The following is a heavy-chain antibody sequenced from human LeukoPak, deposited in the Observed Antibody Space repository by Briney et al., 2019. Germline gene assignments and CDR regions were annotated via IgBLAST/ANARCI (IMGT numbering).Heavy chain of an antibody. J-gene: IGHJ4*02. CDR2: IYHSGST. V-gene: IGHV4-30-2*01. D-gene: IGHD6-19*01. CDR3: ARDFKGAGLDY. Sequence: SETLSLTCAVSGGSISGGGYSWSWIRQPPGKGLEWIGYIYHSGSTYYNPSLKSRVTISVDRSKNQFSLKLSSVTAADTAVYYCARDFKGAGLDYWGQGTLVTVSS. CDR1: GGSISGGGYS.